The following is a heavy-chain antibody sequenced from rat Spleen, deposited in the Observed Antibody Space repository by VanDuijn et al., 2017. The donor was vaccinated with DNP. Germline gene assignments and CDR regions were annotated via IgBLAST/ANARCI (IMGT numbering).Heavy chain of an antibody. CDR3: ATGTLAY. CDR1: GFSLTSYG. V-gene: IGHV5-19*01. Sequence: VQLKESGPGLVQTTQTLSVTCTVSGFSLTSYGVHWVRQAPTKGLEWVASISTGGGNTFYRDSVKGRFTISRDNAKSTLYLQMDSLRSEDTATYYCATGTLAYWGQGVMVTVSS. CDR2: ISTGGGNT. J-gene: IGHJ2*01.